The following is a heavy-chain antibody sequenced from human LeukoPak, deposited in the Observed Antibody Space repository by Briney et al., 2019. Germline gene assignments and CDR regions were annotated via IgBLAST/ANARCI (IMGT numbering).Heavy chain of an antibody. V-gene: IGHV3-74*01. CDR1: GFTFNTYW. CDR2: INNDGSST. J-gene: IGHJ4*02. D-gene: IGHD3-10*01. Sequence: GGSLRLSCAASGFTFNTYWMYWVRQAPGKGLVWVSRINNDGSSTIYADSVRGRFTISRDNAKNTLYLQMNGLRAEDTSVYFCARSSYPYYFDYWGQGALVTVSS. CDR3: ARSSYPYYFDY.